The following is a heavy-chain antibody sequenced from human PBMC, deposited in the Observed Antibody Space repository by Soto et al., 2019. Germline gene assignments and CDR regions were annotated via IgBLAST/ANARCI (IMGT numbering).Heavy chain of an antibody. V-gene: IGHV1-69*08. D-gene: IGHD2-2*01. CDR3: ARDSGRSDVVPAAISAMDV. CDR1: GGNRYT. J-gene: IGHJ6*02. Sequence: QVQLVQSGAEVKKPGSSVKVSCKGSGGNRYTITWVRQAPGQGLEWMGRIIPMFGIATYAQNFQGRVTISGEKSTCTAYLELSSLRSEDTAVYYCARDSGRSDVVPAAISAMDVWGQGTTVTVSS. CDR2: IIPMFGIA.